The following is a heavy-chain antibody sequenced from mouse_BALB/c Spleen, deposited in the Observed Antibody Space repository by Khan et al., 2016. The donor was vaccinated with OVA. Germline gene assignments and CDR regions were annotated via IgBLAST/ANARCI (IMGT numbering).Heavy chain of an antibody. Sequence: EVELVESGPGLVKPSQSLSLTCTVTGYSITSNYAWNWIRQFPGNKLEWMGYLSYSGSPNYNASLKNRISITRDTSKNQFFLQLNSVTTEDTDTEVCARVKYYGYALDYWGQGTSITVSA. D-gene: IGHD1-1*01. CDR1: GYSITSNYA. CDR2: LSYSGSP. J-gene: IGHJ4*01. CDR3: ARVKYYGYALDY. V-gene: IGHV3-2*02.